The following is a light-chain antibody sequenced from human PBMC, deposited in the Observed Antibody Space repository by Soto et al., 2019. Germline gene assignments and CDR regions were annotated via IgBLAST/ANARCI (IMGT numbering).Light chain of an antibody. CDR2: DVN. CDR1: SSDVGGYNY. J-gene: IGLJ1*01. Sequence: QSALTQPASVSGSPGQSITISCTGTSSDVGGYNYVSWYQQHPGKAPKLMIYDVNNRPSGVSNRFSGSKSGNTASLTISGLQAEDEADYYCSSYASSYTLVFGTGTKVTVL. V-gene: IGLV2-14*03. CDR3: SSYASSYTLV.